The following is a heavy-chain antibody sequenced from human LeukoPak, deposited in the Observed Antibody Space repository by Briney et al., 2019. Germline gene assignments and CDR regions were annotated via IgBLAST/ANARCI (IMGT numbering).Heavy chain of an antibody. CDR3: ARGSIVGATFDYFDY. CDR1: GGTFSSYA. Sequence: SVKVSCKASGGTFSSYAISWVRQAPGQGLEWMGGIIPIFGTANYAQKFQGRVTITADESTSTAYMELSSLRSEDTAVYYCARGSIVGATFDYFDYWGQGTLVTVSS. CDR2: IIPIFGTA. J-gene: IGHJ4*02. D-gene: IGHD1-26*01. V-gene: IGHV1-69*13.